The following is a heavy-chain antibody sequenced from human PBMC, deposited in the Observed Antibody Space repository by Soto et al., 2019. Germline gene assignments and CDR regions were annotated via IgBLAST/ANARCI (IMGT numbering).Heavy chain of an antibody. V-gene: IGHV3-23*01. J-gene: IGHJ4*02. Sequence: GGSLRLSCAASGFTFSGYAMSWVRQAPGKGLEWVSAISGSGGSTYYTDSVKGRFTISRDNSKNTLYLQMNSLRGEDTAVYYCAKDLRQTATPKYLDYWGQGTLVTLSS. D-gene: IGHD6-25*01. CDR1: GFTFSGYA. CDR2: ISGSGGST. CDR3: AKDLRQTATPKYLDY.